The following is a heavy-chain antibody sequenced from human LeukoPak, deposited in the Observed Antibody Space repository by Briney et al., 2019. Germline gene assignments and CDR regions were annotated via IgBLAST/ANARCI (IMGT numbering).Heavy chain of an antibody. CDR1: GFTFSTYG. CDR2: IWYDGSNK. D-gene: IGHD2-15*01. Sequence: PGRSLRLSCAASGFTFSTYGMHWVRQVPGKGLEWVALIWYDGSNKYYADSVKGRFIISRDNSQDTLYLQMNSLRAEDTAVYYCARGYCSGGSCYPGYFDYWGQGTLVTVSS. J-gene: IGHJ4*02. V-gene: IGHV3-33*01. CDR3: ARGYCSGGSCYPGYFDY.